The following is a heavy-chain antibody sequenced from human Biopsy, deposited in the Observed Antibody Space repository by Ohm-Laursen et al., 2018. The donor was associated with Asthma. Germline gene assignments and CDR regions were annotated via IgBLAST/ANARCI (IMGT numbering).Heavy chain of an antibody. CDR1: GFTFSSYG. Sequence: SLRLSCAASGFTFSSYGMHWVRQAPGKGLEWVAVISYDGSNRYYADSVKGRFTISRDNSKSTLYLQMNSLRAEDTAVYYCARESSVAGSSDFDYWGQGTLVTVSS. D-gene: IGHD6-19*01. J-gene: IGHJ4*02. V-gene: IGHV3-30*03. CDR3: ARESSVAGSSDFDY. CDR2: ISYDGSNR.